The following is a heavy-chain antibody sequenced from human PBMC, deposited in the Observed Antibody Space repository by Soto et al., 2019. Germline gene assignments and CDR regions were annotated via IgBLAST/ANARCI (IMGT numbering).Heavy chain of an antibody. CDR2: ISAYNGNT. CDR3: ASGQLERRALRKSYYYYGMDV. CDR1: GYTFTSYG. Sequence: ASVKVSCKASGYTFTSYGISWVRQAPGQGLEWMGWISAYNGNTNYAQKLQGRVTITRDTSASTAYMELSSLRSEDTAVYYFASGQLERRALRKSYYYYGMDVWGQGTTVTVSS. J-gene: IGHJ6*02. V-gene: IGHV1-18*01. D-gene: IGHD1-1*01.